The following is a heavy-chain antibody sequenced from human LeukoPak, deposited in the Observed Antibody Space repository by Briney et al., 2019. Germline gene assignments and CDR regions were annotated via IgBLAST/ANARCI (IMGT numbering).Heavy chain of an antibody. J-gene: IGHJ3*02. D-gene: IGHD6-19*01. Sequence: SETLSLTCTVSGYSISSGYHWGWIRQPPGKGLEWIGSIYHSGSTYYNPSLKSRVTISVDTSKNQFSLKLSSVTAADTAVYYCARDVTRGGAVAGLDAFDIWGQGTMVTVSS. CDR1: GYSISSGYH. V-gene: IGHV4-38-2*02. CDR2: IYHSGST. CDR3: ARDVTRGGAVAGLDAFDI.